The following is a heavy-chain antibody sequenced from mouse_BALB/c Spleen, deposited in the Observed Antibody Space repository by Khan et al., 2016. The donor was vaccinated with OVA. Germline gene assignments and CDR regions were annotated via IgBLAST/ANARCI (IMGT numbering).Heavy chain of an antibody. D-gene: IGHD2-1*01. V-gene: IGHV10S3*01. J-gene: IGHJ3*01. CDR3: VIEGAYGNYFPSWFAY. CDR1: GFTFNTNA. CDR2: IRSKSNNYAT. Sequence: VQLVETGGGLVQPKGSLKLSCAASGFTFNTNAMNWVRQAPGKGLEWVARIRSKSNNYATYYADSVKDRFTISRDDSQSMLYLQKNNMKTEDTSMYYCVIEGAYGNYFPSWFAYWGQGTLVTVSA.